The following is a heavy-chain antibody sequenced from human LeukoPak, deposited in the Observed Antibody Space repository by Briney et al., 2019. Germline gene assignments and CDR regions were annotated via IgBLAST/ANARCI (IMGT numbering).Heavy chain of an antibody. J-gene: IGHJ4*02. D-gene: IGHD6-19*01. Sequence: SVKVSCKASGFTFTSSAVQWVRQARGQRLEWIGWFVVGSGNTNYAQKFQERVTITRDMSTSTAYMELSSLRSEDTAVYYCAADTSLYSSGWYSGTVDYWGQGTLVTVSS. CDR2: FVVGSGNT. CDR1: GFTFTSSA. V-gene: IGHV1-58*01. CDR3: AADTSLYSSGWYSGTVDY.